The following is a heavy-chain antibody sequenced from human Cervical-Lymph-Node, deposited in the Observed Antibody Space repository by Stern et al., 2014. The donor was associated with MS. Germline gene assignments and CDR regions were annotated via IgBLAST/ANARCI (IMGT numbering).Heavy chain of an antibody. V-gene: IGHV4-4*07. CDR3: ARGVLGFGEFPYGMDV. CDR1: GGSISSYY. Sequence: QVQLQESGPGKVKPSETLSLTCSVSGGSISSYYCSWVRQPAGKGLEWIGRINALGSTNFNPSLRSRRAMSVDTSKTQFSLKLKSVTAADTAVYYCARGVLGFGEFPYGMDVWGQGTTVTVSS. CDR2: INALGST. D-gene: IGHD3-10*01. J-gene: IGHJ6*02.